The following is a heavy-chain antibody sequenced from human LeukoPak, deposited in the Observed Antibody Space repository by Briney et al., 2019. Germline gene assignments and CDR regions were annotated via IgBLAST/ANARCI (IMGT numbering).Heavy chain of an antibody. CDR1: GSSIRSYY. CDR3: ARHVWLGPFDI. D-gene: IGHD3-16*01. V-gene: IGHV4-59*08. J-gene: IGHJ3*02. Sequence: PSETLSLTCTVSGSSIRSYYWSWIRQPPGKGLEWIGYIYSSGTTYYNPSLKSRVTISLDTSKTQFSLKLSSVTAADTAIYYCARHVWLGPFDIWGQGTMVTVSS. CDR2: IYSSGTT.